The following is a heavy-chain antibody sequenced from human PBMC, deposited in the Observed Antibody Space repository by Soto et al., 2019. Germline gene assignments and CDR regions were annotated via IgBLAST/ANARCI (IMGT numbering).Heavy chain of an antibody. V-gene: IGHV4-59*08. CDR2: IYYSGST. CDR1: GGTISSWY. D-gene: IGHD1-26*01. CDR3: ARRYGSAIDY. J-gene: IGHJ4*02. Sequence: QVQLQESGPGLVKPSETLSLTCTVSGGTISSWYWSWIRQPPGKGLEWIGYIYYSGSTNCNPSLKSRVTISVDTSKTQYSLKLTSVTAADKAVYYCARRYGSAIDYWGQGTLVTVSS.